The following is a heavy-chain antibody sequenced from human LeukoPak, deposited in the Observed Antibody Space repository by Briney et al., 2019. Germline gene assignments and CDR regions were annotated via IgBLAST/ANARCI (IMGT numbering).Heavy chain of an antibody. D-gene: IGHD6-19*01. V-gene: IGHV3-23*01. Sequence: PGGSLRLSCATSGFTFRDYAMNWVRQAPGKGLEWVSFVSSTGSRTYYADSVKGRFTISRDNSKNTLFLQMSSLRADDTAIYWYTKDQKCEQSHFYDYWGQGTLVTVSS. CDR2: VSSTGSRT. J-gene: IGHJ4*02. CDR1: GFTFRDYA. CDR3: TKDQKCEQSHFYDY.